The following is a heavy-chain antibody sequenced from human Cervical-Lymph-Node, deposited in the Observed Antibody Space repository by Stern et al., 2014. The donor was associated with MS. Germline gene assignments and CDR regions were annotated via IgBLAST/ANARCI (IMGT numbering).Heavy chain of an antibody. D-gene: IGHD2-2*01. CDR3: ARDIWYCSTTCTLNDAFDI. CDR1: GFTFSSYW. CDR2: IDRDGSRT. V-gene: IGHV3-74*01. Sequence: EVQLVESGGGLVQPGGSLRLSCAASGFTFSSYWMHWVRQAPGKGLVLVSRIDRDGSRTNYADSVKGRFTISRDNAENTLYLQMNSLTAEYTAVYYCARDIWYCSTTCTLNDAFDIWGQGTMVTVSS. J-gene: IGHJ3*02.